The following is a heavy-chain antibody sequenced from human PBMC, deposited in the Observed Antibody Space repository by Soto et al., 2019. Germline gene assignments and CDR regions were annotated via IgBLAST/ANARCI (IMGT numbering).Heavy chain of an antibody. Sequence: GGSLRLSCAASGFXFSSYSMNWVRQAPGKGLEWVSSISSSSSYIYYADSVKGRFTISRDNAKNSLYLQMNSLRAEDTAVYYCARAPYGDPDAFDIWGQGTMVTVSS. D-gene: IGHD4-17*01. CDR3: ARAPYGDPDAFDI. CDR2: ISSSSSYI. CDR1: GFXFSSYS. J-gene: IGHJ3*02. V-gene: IGHV3-21*01.